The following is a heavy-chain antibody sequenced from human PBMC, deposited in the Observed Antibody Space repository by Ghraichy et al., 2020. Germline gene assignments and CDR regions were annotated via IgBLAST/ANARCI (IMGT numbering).Heavy chain of an antibody. CDR3: VREQGADFSNWYFGL. D-gene: IGHD3-3*01. Sequence: SETLSLSCTVSGGSITGYYWSWVRQPPGKGLEWIGYIYYTGDTNYNPSLESRVTISVDRSKNQFSLNLNSVTAADTAVSYCVREQGADFSNWYFGLWGRGSRVAVDS. J-gene: IGHJ2*01. CDR1: GGSITGYY. V-gene: IGHV4-59*01. CDR2: IYYTGDT.